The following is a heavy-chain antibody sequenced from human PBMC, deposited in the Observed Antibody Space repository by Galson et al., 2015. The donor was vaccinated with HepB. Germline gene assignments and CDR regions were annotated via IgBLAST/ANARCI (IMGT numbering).Heavy chain of an antibody. J-gene: IGHJ4*02. CDR2: ISGSGDST. V-gene: IGHV3-23*01. CDR3: AKARTILSRSDRYYFDY. D-gene: IGHD2-2*01. Sequence: SLRLSCAASGFTFSSYAMSWVRQAPGKGLEWVSAISGSGDSTYYTDSVKGRFTISRDNSKNTLYLQMNSLRAEDTAIFYCAKARTILSRSDRYYFDYWGQGALVTVSS. CDR1: GFTFSSYA.